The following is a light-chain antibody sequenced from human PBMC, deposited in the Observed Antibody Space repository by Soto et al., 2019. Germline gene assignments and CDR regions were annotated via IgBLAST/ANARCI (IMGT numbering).Light chain of an antibody. CDR2: DTY. V-gene: IGKV3-15*01. J-gene: IGKJ4*01. CDR3: KHYVNWPLT. Sequence: EIVLTQSPATMSVSPGEGATLSWRASQGLGDTLAWYQQKPGQTHRLLIYDTYSRATGVQARFSGSRSGAEFTLTISSLQSEDFAVYYCKHYVNWPLTVGGGTKVDIK. CDR1: QGLGDT.